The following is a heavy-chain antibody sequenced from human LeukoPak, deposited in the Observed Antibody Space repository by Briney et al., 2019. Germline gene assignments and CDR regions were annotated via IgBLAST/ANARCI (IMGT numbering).Heavy chain of an antibody. D-gene: IGHD3-9*01. CDR3: ATGASVTTIRLFDY. Sequence: PGRSLRLSCAASGFTFSSQGMHWVRQAPGKGLEWVAGISYDGSNKYYADSVKGRFTISRDNSRNMLYLQMNSLRAEDTALYFCATGASVTTIRLFDYWGQGTLVTVSS. V-gene: IGHV3-30*03. CDR2: ISYDGSNK. CDR1: GFTFSSQG. J-gene: IGHJ4*02.